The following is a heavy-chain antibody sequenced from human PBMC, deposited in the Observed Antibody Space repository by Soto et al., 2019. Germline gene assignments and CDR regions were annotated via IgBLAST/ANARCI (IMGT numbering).Heavy chain of an antibody. J-gene: IGHJ4*02. CDR2: ISSSSSTI. D-gene: IGHD5-18*01. CDR1: GFTFSSYS. CDR3: ARFVDTAMVKRIGHDY. Sequence: EVQLVESGGGLVQPGGSLRLSCAASGFTFSSYSMNGVRQAPGKGLEWVSYISSSSSTIYYADSVKGRFTISRDNAKNALYLQMNRLRDEDTAVYYCARFVDTAMVKRIGHDYWGQGTLVTVSS. V-gene: IGHV3-48*02.